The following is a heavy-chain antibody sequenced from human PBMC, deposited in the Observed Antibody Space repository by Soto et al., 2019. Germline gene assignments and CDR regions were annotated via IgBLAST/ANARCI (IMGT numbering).Heavy chain of an antibody. CDR1: GFSLSNARMG. CDR3: ARISIAVAGTADDDAFDI. V-gene: IGHV2-26*01. CDR2: IFSNDEK. Sequence: QVTLKESGPVLVKPTETLTLTCTVSGFSLSNARMGVSWIRQPPGKALEWLAHIFSNDEKSYSTSLKSRLTNSKDTSKSQVVLTMTNMDPVDTATYYCARISIAVAGTADDDAFDIWGQGTMVTVSS. J-gene: IGHJ3*02. D-gene: IGHD6-19*01.